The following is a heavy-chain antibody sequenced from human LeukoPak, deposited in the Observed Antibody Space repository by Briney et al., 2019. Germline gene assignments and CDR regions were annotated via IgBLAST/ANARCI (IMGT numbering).Heavy chain of an antibody. V-gene: IGHV3-48*02. D-gene: IGHD3-16*01. J-gene: IGHJ2*01. CDR1: GFTFSSYS. CDR3: ARDNAYHWYFDL. CDR2: ISSTSKTI. Sequence: GGSLRLSCAASGFTFSSYSMNWVRQAPGKGLEWVSYISSTSKTIYYADSVKGRFTISRDYTKTSLFLQMNSLGDEDTAVYYCARDNAYHWYFDLWGRGTLVTVSA.